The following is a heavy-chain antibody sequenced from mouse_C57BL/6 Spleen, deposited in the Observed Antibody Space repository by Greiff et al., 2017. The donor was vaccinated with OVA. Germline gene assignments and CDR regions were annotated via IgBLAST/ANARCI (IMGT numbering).Heavy chain of an antibody. J-gene: IGHJ4*01. CDR1: GYSFTGYY. CDR2: INPSTGGT. Sequence: VQLKESGPELVKPGASVKISCKASGYSFTGYYMNWVKQSPEKSLEWIGEINPSTGGTTYNQKFKAKATLTVDKSSSTAYMQLKSLTSEDSAVYYCARRDSSGYPLYAMDYWGQGTSVTVSS. D-gene: IGHD3-2*02. CDR3: ARRDSSGYPLYAMDY. V-gene: IGHV1-42*01.